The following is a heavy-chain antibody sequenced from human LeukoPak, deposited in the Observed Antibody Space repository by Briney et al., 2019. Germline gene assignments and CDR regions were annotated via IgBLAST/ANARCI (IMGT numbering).Heavy chain of an antibody. V-gene: IGHV1-69*05. CDR1: GGTFSSYA. J-gene: IGHJ3*02. CDR2: IIPIFGTA. D-gene: IGHD3-3*01. Sequence: SVKVSCKASGGTFSSYAISWVRQAPGQGLEWMGGIIPIFGTANYAQKFQGRVTITTDESTSTAYMELSSLRSEDTAVYYCASLQYYDFWSGYRPAFDIWGQGTMVTVSS. CDR3: ASLQYYDFWSGYRPAFDI.